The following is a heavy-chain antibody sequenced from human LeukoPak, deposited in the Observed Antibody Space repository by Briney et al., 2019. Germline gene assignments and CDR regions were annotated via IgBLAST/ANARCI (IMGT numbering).Heavy chain of an antibody. CDR3: ARGGIPTKTYYYYMDV. Sequence: ASVKVSCKASGYTFTGYYMHWVRQAPGQGLEWMGWMNPNSGNTGYAQKFQGRVTITRNTSISTAYMELSSLRSEDTAVYYCARGGIPTKTYYYYMDVWGKGTTVTVSS. V-gene: IGHV1-8*03. J-gene: IGHJ6*03. CDR2: MNPNSGNT. D-gene: IGHD1-1*01. CDR1: GYTFTGYY.